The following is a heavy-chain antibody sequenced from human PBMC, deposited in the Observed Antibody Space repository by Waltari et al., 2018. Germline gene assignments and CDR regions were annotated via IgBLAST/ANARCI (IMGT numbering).Heavy chain of an antibody. CDR2: IWFDGSDK. D-gene: IGHD2-2*02. Sequence: QVNLVESGGGVVQPGGSLRLSCATSGFTCSNFGMHWVRQAPGKGLEWVALIWFDGSDKFYADSVRGRFTISRDNSARTLYLDMDSLRLDDTAMYYCAKDAFGNTYLDFWGQGTLVTVSS. V-gene: IGHV3-30*02. CDR1: GFTCSNFG. J-gene: IGHJ4*02. CDR3: AKDAFGNTYLDF.